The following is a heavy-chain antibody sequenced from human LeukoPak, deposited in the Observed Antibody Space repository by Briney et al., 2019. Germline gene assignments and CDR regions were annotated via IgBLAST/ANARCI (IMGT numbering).Heavy chain of an antibody. J-gene: IGHJ4*02. Sequence: SETLSLTCTVSGGSISSSSYYWGWIRQPPGKGLEWIGSIYYSGSTYYNPSLKSRVTISVDTSKNQFSLKLSSVTAADTAVYYCARADYGSGSFYYFDYWGQGTLVTVSS. CDR3: ARADYGSGSFYYFDY. V-gene: IGHV4-39*01. CDR2: IYYSGST. CDR1: GGSISSSSYY. D-gene: IGHD3-10*01.